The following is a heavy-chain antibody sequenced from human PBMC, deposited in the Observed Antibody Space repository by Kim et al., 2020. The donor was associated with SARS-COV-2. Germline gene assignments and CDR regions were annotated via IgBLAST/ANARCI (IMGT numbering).Heavy chain of an antibody. V-gene: IGHV3-21*01. CDR1: GFTFSSYS. CDR2: ISSSSSYI. CDR3: ARGVIRDYGDYFDY. J-gene: IGHJ4*02. D-gene: IGHD4-17*01. Sequence: GGSLRLSCAASGFTFSSYSMNWVRQAPGKGLEWVSSISSSSSYIYYADSVKGRFTISRDNAKNSLYLQMNSLRAEDTAVYYCARGVIRDYGDYFDYWGQGTLVTVSS.